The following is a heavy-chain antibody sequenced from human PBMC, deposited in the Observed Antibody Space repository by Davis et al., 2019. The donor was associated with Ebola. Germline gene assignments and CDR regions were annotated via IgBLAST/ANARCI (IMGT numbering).Heavy chain of an antibody. CDR3: ASLRYSNYFGY. Sequence: GESLKISCTGSGYSFTSYWISWVRQMPGKGLEWMGRFDPSDSYTNYSPSFQGYVTISADKSISTAYLQWSSLKASDTAMYYCASLRYSNYFGYWGQGTLVTVSS. J-gene: IGHJ4*02. CDR2: FDPSDSYT. CDR1: GYSFTSYW. V-gene: IGHV5-10-1*01. D-gene: IGHD4-11*01.